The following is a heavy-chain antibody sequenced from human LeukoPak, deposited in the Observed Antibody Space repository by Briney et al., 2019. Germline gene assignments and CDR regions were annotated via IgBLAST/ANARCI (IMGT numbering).Heavy chain of an antibody. CDR1: GGSISSGGYY. J-gene: IGHJ4*02. D-gene: IGHD3-3*01. CDR2: IYYSGST. Sequence: PSQTLSLTCTVSGGSISSGGYYWSWIRQHPGKGLEWIGYIYYSGSTYYNPSLKSRVTISVDTSKNQFSLKLSSVTAADTAVYYCASVNRKPYYDFWSGYYGHLGAYYFDYWGQGTLVTVSS. V-gene: IGHV4-31*03. CDR3: ASVNRKPYYDFWSGYYGHLGAYYFDY.